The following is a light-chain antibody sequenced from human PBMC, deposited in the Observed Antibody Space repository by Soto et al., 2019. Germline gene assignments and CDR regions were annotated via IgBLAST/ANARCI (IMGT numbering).Light chain of an antibody. CDR1: QSVSTY. J-gene: IGKJ4*01. CDR2: EAS. CDR3: QQRSTWPRLT. V-gene: IGKV3-11*01. Sequence: EIVLTQSPATLSLSPGERATLSCRASQSVSTYLAWYQQRPGQAPRLLIYEASNRATGIPARFSGSGSGTDVTLSISSLEPEDSAVYYCQQRSTWPRLTFGGGTKVEIK.